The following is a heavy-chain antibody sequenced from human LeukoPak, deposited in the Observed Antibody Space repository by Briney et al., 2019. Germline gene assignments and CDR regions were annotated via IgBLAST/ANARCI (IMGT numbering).Heavy chain of an antibody. J-gene: IGHJ4*02. CDR2: IYYSGST. CDR3: ARVQRVGNSGYYHDY. D-gene: IGHD3-22*01. V-gene: IGHV4-59*01. CDR1: GGSISSYY. Sequence: SETLSLTCTVSGGSISSYYWSWIRQPPGKGLEWIGYIYYSGSTYYNPSLKSRFTISVDTSKNQFSLKVNSVTAADAAVCYCARVQRVGNSGYYHDYWGQGTLVTVSS.